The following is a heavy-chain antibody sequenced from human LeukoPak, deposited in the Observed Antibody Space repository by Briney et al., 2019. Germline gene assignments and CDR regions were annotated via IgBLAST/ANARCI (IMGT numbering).Heavy chain of an antibody. CDR3: ARDPVVAENYSYYGMDV. J-gene: IGHJ6*02. Sequence: GASVKVSCKASGYTFTSYDINWVRQATGQGLEWMGWMNPNSGNTGYAQKFQGRVTMTRNTSISTAYMELSSLRSEDTAGYYCARDPVVAENYSYYGMDVWGQGTVVTVSS. D-gene: IGHD2-15*01. V-gene: IGHV1-8*01. CDR1: GYTFTSYD. CDR2: MNPNSGNT.